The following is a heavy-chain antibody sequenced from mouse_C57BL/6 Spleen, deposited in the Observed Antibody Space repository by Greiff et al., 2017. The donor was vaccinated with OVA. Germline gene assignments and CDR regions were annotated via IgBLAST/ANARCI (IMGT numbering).Heavy chain of an antibody. CDR2: IDPSDSET. J-gene: IGHJ2*01. CDR3: ARTAQAPYYFDG. Sequence: QVQLQQPGAELVRPGSSVKLSCKASGYTFTSYWMHWVKQRPIQGLEWIGNIDPSDSETHYNQKFKDKATLTVDKSSSTAYMQLSSLTSEDSAVYCGARTAQAPYYFDGWGKGTTLTVSS. D-gene: IGHD3-2*02. V-gene: IGHV1-52*01. CDR1: GYTFTSYW.